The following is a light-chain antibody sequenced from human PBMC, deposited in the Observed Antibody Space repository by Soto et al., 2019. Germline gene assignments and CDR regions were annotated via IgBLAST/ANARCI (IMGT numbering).Light chain of an antibody. CDR2: DAS. Sequence: DIQMTQSPSTLSASVGDRVTITCRASQSISSWLAWYQQKPGKAPRLLIYDASYLERGVPSRFSGSGSGTEFTLTISDLQPDELATYYCQQYNSFWTFGQGTNVEI. J-gene: IGKJ1*01. CDR1: QSISSW. CDR3: QQYNSFWT. V-gene: IGKV1-5*01.